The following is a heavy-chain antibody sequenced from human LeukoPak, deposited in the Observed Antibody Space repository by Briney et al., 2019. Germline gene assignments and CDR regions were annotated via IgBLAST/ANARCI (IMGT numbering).Heavy chain of an antibody. J-gene: IGHJ4*02. D-gene: IGHD6-13*01. V-gene: IGHV1-69*06. CDR1: GGTFSSYA. CDR3: ASLAAPFDY. Sequence: SVKVSCKASGGTFSSYAISWVRQAPGQGLEWMGGIIPIFGTANYAQKFQGRVTMTGDTSTSTVYMELGSLRSEDTAVYYCASLAAPFDYWGQGTLVTVSS. CDR2: IIPIFGTA.